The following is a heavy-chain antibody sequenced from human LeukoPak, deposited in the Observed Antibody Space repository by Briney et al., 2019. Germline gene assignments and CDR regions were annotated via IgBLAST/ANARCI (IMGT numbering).Heavy chain of an antibody. CDR1: GGTFSSYA. V-gene: IGHV1-69*06. D-gene: IGHD3-9*01. CDR3: AREMDGYDILTGYFDY. J-gene: IGHJ4*02. Sequence: ASVKVSCKASGGTFSSYAISWVRQAPGQGLEWMGGTIPIFGTANYAQKFQGRVTITADKSTSTAYMELSSLRSEDTAVYYCAREMDGYDILTGYFDYWGQGTLVTVSP. CDR2: TIPIFGTA.